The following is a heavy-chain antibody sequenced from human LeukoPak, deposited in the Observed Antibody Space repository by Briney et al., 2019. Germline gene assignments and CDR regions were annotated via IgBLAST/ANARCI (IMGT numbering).Heavy chain of an antibody. J-gene: IGHJ6*02. CDR3: ARVLSGLQPPPKYYYYYYGMDV. CDR2: INHSGST. CDR1: GGSFSGYY. V-gene: IGHV4-34*01. Sequence: SETLSLTCAVYGGSFSGYYWSWIRQPPGKGLEWIGEINHSGSTNYNPSLKSRVTISVDTSKNQFSLKLSSVTAADTAVYYCARVLSGLQPPPKYYYYYYGMDVWGQGTTVTVSS.